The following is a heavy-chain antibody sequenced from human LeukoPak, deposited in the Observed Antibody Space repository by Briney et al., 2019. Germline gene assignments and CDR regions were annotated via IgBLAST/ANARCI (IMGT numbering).Heavy chain of an antibody. D-gene: IGHD2-2*01. CDR3: ARGGYCSSTNCPFDY. V-gene: IGHV5-51*01. CDR2: IYPGDSDT. Sequence: GESLKISCKGSGYIFTSYWIGWVRQMPGKGLEWMGIIYPGDSDTRYSPSFQGQVTISADKSISTAYLQWSSLKGSDTAMYYCARGGYCSSTNCPFDYWGQGTLVTVSS. J-gene: IGHJ4*02. CDR1: GYIFTSYW.